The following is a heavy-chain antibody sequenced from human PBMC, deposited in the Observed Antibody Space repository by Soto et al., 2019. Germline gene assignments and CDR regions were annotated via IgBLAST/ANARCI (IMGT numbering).Heavy chain of an antibody. CDR2: ISSNGGST. Sequence: HPGGSLRLSCSASGFTFSSYAMHWVRQATGKGLEYVSAISSNGGSTYYADSVKGRFTTSRDNSKNTLYLQMNSLRAEDTAVYYCASGRMRSGWYLVFACWGQGTLVTVSS. CDR1: GFTFSSYA. CDR3: ASGRMRSGWYLVFAC. D-gene: IGHD6-19*01. J-gene: IGHJ4*02. V-gene: IGHV3-64*04.